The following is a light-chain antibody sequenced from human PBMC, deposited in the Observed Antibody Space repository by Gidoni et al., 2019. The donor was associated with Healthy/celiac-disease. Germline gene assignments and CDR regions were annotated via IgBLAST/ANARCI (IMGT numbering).Light chain of an antibody. CDR2: DAS. CDR1: QGISSA. V-gene: IGKV1-13*02. CDR3: QQFNSYPRP. Sequence: AIQLTQSPSSLSASVGDRVTITCRASQGISSALAWYQQKPRKAPKLLIYDASSLESGVPSRFSGSGSGTDFTLTISSLQPEDFATYYCQQFNSYPRPFGQGTRLEIK. J-gene: IGKJ5*01.